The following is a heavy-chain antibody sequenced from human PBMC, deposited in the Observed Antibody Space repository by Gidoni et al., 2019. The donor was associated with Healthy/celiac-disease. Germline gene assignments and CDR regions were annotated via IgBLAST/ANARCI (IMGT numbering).Heavy chain of an antibody. V-gene: IGHV3-21*01. CDR3: ASNLRYNWNLDYFDY. J-gene: IGHJ4*02. D-gene: IGHD1-20*01. Sequence: EVQLVESGGGLVKPGGSLRLSCAASGFTFSSYSMNWVRQAPGKGLEWVSSISSSSSYIYYADSVKGRFTISRDNAKNSLYLQMNSLRAEDTAVYYCASNLRYNWNLDYFDYWGQGTLVTVSS. CDR2: ISSSSSYI. CDR1: GFTFSSYS.